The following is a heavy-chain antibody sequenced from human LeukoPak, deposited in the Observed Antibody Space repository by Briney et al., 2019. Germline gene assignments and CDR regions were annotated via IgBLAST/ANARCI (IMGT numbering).Heavy chain of an antibody. CDR1: GGSISSYY. CDR2: IYNSGST. Sequence: NPSETLSLTCTVSGGSISSYYWSWIRQPPGKGLEWIGYIYNSGSTNYNPSLKSRVTISVDTSKNQFSLKLSSVTAADTALYYCARGQQVVKYWGQGTLVTVSS. V-gene: IGHV4-59*01. D-gene: IGHD6-13*01. J-gene: IGHJ4*02. CDR3: ARGQQVVKY.